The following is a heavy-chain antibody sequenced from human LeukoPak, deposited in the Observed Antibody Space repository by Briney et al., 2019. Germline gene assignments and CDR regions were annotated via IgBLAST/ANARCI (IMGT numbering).Heavy chain of an antibody. CDR1: GGSISNYY. Sequence: PSETQSLTCTVSGGSISNYYWSWIRQPPEKGLEWIGYIYYSGTTKYNPSLKSRVTISVDTSKNQFSLKLSSVTAADTAVYYCATYSRGTSVGMDVWGQGTTVTVSS. D-gene: IGHD1-1*01. CDR2: IYYSGTT. CDR3: ATYSRGTSVGMDV. V-gene: IGHV4-59*08. J-gene: IGHJ6*02.